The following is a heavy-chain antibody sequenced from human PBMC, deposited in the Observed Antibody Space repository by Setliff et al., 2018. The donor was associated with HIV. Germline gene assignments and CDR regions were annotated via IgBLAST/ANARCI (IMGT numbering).Heavy chain of an antibody. Sequence: PSETLSLTCAVSGDSITRGGDFWSWIRHHPGKGLEWIGYIFYSGTTSYNPSLKSRVTISVDTSKNQFSLNLTSVTAADTAVYYCARSKTFYDFWGGYYTHGAFKIWGLGTMVTVSS. CDR2: IFYSGTT. J-gene: IGHJ3*02. D-gene: IGHD3-3*01. CDR1: GDSITRGGDF. CDR3: ARSKTFYDFWGGYYTHGAFKI. V-gene: IGHV4-61*08.